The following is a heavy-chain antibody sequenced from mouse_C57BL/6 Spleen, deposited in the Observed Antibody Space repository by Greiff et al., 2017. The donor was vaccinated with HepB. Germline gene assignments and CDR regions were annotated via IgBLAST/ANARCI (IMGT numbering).Heavy chain of an antibody. CDR1: GYTFTDYY. J-gene: IGHJ1*03. CDR3: ARGKSRSYWYFDV. Sequence: EVQLQQSGPVLVKPGASVKMSCKASGYTFTDYYMNWVKQSHGKSLEWIGVINPYNGGTSYNQKFKGKATLTVDKSSSTAYMELNSLTSEDSAVYYCARGKSRSYWYFDVWGTGTTVTVSS. V-gene: IGHV1-19*01. CDR2: INPYNGGT.